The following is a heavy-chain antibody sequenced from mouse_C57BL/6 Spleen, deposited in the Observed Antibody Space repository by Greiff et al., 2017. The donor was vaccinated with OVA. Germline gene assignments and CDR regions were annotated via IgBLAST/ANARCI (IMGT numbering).Heavy chain of an antibody. J-gene: IGHJ2*01. CDR1: GYTFTDYN. V-gene: IGHV1-22*01. CDR3: ARDELGPYY. CDR2: INPNNGGT. Sequence: VQLKESGPELVKPGASVKMSCKASGYTFTDYNMHWVKQSHGKSLEWIGYINPNNGGTSYNQKFKGKATLTVNKSSSIAYMELRSLTSEDSAVYYCARDELGPYYWGQGTTLTVSS. D-gene: IGHD4-1*01.